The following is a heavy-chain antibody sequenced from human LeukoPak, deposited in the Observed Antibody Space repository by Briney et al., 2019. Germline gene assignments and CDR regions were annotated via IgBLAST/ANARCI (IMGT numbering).Heavy chain of an antibody. D-gene: IGHD1-14*01. Sequence: SETLSLTCTVSGGSIDTNSYYWGWIRQPPGRGLEWIGNIYYTGSAYYSPSLQSRVIISVDTSKNQFSLRPSSVTAADTAAYYCARHRNAYSDYWGQGTLVTVSS. CDR3: ARHRNAYSDY. V-gene: IGHV4-39*01. CDR1: GGSIDTNSYY. J-gene: IGHJ4*02. CDR2: IYYTGSA.